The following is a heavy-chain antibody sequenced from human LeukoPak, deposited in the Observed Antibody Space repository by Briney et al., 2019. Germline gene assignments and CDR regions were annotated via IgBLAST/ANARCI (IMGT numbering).Heavy chain of an antibody. J-gene: IGHJ4*02. V-gene: IGHV3-7*01. Sequence: PGGCLRLSCAASGFTFSSYAMSWVRQAQGKGLEWVANIKQDGGEKYYVESVKGRFTISRDNVKNSLYLQMNSLRVEDTAVYYCARARGGYDLDYWGQGTLVTVSS. CDR2: IKQDGGEK. CDR3: ARARGGYDLDY. D-gene: IGHD5-12*01. CDR1: GFTFSSYA.